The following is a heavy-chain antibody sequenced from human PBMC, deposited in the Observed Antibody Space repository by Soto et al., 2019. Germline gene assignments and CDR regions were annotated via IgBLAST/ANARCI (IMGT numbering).Heavy chain of an antibody. V-gene: IGHV1-69*06. J-gene: IGHJ5*02. CDR2: IIPIFGTA. D-gene: IGHD2-15*01. CDR3: ARGESVVVAATPWVGWFDP. CDR1: GGTFSSYA. Sequence: SVKVSCKASGGTFSSYAISWVRQAPGQGFEWMGGIIPIFGTANYAQKFQGRVTITADKSTSTAYMELSSLRSEDTAVYYCARGESVVVAATPWVGWFDPWGQGTLVTVSS.